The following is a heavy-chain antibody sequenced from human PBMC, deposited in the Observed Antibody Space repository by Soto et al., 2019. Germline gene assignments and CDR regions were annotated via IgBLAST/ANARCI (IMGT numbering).Heavy chain of an antibody. CDR3: ARVMTNHDAFDI. Sequence: EVQLVESGGGLVQPGGSLRLSCAASGFTFSSYAMHWVRQAPGKGLAYVSAISSNGGSTYYANSVKGRFTISRDNSKNTLYLQMGSLRAEDMAVYYCARVMTNHDAFDIWGQGTMVTVSS. V-gene: IGHV3-64*01. CDR2: ISSNGGST. J-gene: IGHJ3*02. CDR1: GFTFSSYA.